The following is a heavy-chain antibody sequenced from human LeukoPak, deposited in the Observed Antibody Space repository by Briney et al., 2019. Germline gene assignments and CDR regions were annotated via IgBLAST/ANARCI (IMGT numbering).Heavy chain of an antibody. CDR1: GYTFTSYA. CDR3: ARVETGDHGWYFDL. J-gene: IGHJ2*01. V-gene: IGHV7-4-1*02. CDR2: INTNTGNP. D-gene: IGHD7-27*01. Sequence: ASVKVSCKASGYTFTSYAMNWVRQAPGQGLEWMGWINTNTGNPTYAQGFTGRFVFSLDTSVSTAYLQISSLKAEDTAVYYCARVETGDHGWYFDLWGRGTLVTVSS.